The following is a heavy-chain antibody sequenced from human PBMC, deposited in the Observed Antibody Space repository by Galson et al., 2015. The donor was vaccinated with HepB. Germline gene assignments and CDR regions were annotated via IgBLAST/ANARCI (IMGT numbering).Heavy chain of an antibody. Sequence: SLRLSCAASGFTFSSYAMHWVRQAPGKGLEWVAVISYDGSNKYYADSVKGRFTISRDNSKNTLYLQMNSLRAEDSAVYYCARGPVAGTRRHPYYYYMDVWGKGTTVTVSS. V-gene: IGHV3-30-3*01. CDR2: ISYDGSNK. CDR1: GFTFSSYA. CDR3: ARGPVAGTRRHPYYYYMDV. J-gene: IGHJ6*03. D-gene: IGHD6-19*01.